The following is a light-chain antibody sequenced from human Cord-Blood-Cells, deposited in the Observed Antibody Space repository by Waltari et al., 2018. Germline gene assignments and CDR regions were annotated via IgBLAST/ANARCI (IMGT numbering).Light chain of an antibody. CDR3: SSYTSSSTWV. CDR1: SSDVGGYNY. Sequence: QSALTQPASVSGSPGQSITISCTGTSSDVGGYNYVSWYQQHPSKAPKRMIYDVSNRPSGVSTRFSGSKSGNTASLTISGLQAEDEADYYCSSYTSSSTWVFGGGTKLTVL. J-gene: IGLJ3*02. V-gene: IGLV2-14*01. CDR2: DVS.